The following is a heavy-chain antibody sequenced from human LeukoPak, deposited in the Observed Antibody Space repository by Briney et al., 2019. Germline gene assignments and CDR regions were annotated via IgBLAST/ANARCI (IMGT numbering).Heavy chain of an antibody. CDR2: IKSKTDGGTT. D-gene: IGHD2-15*01. V-gene: IGHV3-15*01. CDR1: GVTFSNAW. J-gene: IGHJ4*02. CDR3: TTDIVVVVAGPYADFDY. Sequence: GGSRRLSCAASGVTFSNAWMSWVRQAPGKVLEWVGRIKSKTDGGTTDYAEPVKGRLTISRDDSKNTLYLQMNSLKTEDTAVYYCTTDIVVVVAGPYADFDYWGQGTLVTVSS.